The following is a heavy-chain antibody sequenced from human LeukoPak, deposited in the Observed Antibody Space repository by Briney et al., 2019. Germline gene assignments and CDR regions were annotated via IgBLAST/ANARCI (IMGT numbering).Heavy chain of an antibody. Sequence: SETLSLTCTVSGGSISNYYWSWIRQPPGKGLEWIGYIYYSGSTNYNPSLKSRVTISVDTSKNQFSLKVNSVTAADTALYYCASLQKPGWFDPWGQGTLVTVSS. CDR1: GGSISNYY. D-gene: IGHD4-11*01. V-gene: IGHV4-59*12. J-gene: IGHJ5*02. CDR3: ASLQKPGWFDP. CDR2: IYYSGST.